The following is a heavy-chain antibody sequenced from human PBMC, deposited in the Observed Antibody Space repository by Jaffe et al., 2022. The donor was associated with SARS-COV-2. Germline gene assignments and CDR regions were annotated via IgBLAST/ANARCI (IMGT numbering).Heavy chain of an antibody. CDR3: AKDAETGGRDGYNYGGGPYYYYGMDV. Sequence: QVQLVESGGGVVQPGRSLRLSCAASGFTFSSYGMHWVRQAPGKGLEWVAVISYDGSNKYYADSVKGRFTISRDNSKNTLYLQMNSLRAEDTAVYYCAKDAETGGRDGYNYGGGPYYYYGMDVWGQGTTVTVSS. V-gene: IGHV3-30*18. CDR2: ISYDGSNK. J-gene: IGHJ6*02. CDR1: GFTFSSYG. D-gene: IGHD5-12*01.